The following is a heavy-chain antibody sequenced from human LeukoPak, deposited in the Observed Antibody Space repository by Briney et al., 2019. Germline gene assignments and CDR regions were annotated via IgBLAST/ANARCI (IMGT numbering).Heavy chain of an antibody. CDR1: GGPISSYY. CDR3: ARRRRRDGSSWYHFDY. Sequence: NSSETLTLTCTVSGGPISSYYWRWIRQPAGEGLEWIGRIYTSGSNNYNPSLKSRVTMSVDTPKNQFSLKLSSVTAADTAVYYCARRRRRDGSSWYHFDYWGQGTLVTVSS. J-gene: IGHJ4*02. V-gene: IGHV4-4*07. CDR2: IYTSGSN. D-gene: IGHD6-13*01.